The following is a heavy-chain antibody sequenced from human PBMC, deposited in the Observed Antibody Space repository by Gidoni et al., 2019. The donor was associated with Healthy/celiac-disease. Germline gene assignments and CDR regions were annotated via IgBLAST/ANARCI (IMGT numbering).Heavy chain of an antibody. CDR1: GFTFSSYA. CDR3: AKGKSIYDSSGYYY. CDR2: ISGSGGST. D-gene: IGHD3-22*01. V-gene: IGHV3-23*01. J-gene: IGHJ4*02. Sequence: EVQLLESGGGLVQPGGSLRLSCAASGFTFSSYAMSWVRQAPGKGLEWVSAISGSGGSTYYADSVKGRFTISRDTSKNTLYLQMNSLRAEDTAVYYCAKGKSIYDSSGYYYWGQGTLVTVSS.